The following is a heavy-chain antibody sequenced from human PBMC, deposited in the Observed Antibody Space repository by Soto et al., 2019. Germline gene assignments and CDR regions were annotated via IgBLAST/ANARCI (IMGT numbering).Heavy chain of an antibody. CDR1: GDSVSSNSAA. CDR2: TYYRSKWYN. Sequence: SQTLSLTCAISGDSVSSNSAAWNWIRQSPSRGLEWLGRTYYRSKWYNDYAVSVKSRITINPDTSKNQFSLQLNSVTPEDTAVYYCAGVVSLHLIVDYGMDVWGQGTTVTVSS. D-gene: IGHD3-22*01. J-gene: IGHJ6*02. V-gene: IGHV6-1*01. CDR3: AGVVSLHLIVDYGMDV.